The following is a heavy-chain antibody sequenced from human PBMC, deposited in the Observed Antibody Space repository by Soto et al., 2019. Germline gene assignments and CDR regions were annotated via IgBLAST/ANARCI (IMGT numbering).Heavy chain of an antibody. CDR1: GFTFSSYG. J-gene: IGHJ6*02. Sequence: QVQLVESGGGVVQPGRSLRLSCAASGFTFSSYGMHWVRQAPGKGLEWVAVISYDGSNKYYADSVKGRFTISRDNSKKTLYLQMNSLRAEDTAVYYCAKERITGTIYYYYYGMDVWGQGTTVTVSS. D-gene: IGHD1-20*01. CDR2: ISYDGSNK. CDR3: AKERITGTIYYYYYGMDV. V-gene: IGHV3-30*18.